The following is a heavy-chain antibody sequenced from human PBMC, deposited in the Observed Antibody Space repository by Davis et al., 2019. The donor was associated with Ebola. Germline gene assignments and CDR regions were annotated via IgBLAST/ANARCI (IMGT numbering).Heavy chain of an antibody. CDR1: GGSFSSYY. Sequence: MPGGSLRLSCAVYGGSFSSYYWSWIRQPPGKGLEWIGYIYYSGSTNYNPSLKSRVTISVDTSKNQFSLKLSSVTAADTAVYYCARVDWYYYYGMDVWGQGTTVTVSS. J-gene: IGHJ6*02. V-gene: IGHV4-59*12. CDR3: ARVDWYYYYGMDV. CDR2: IYYSGST. D-gene: IGHD3-9*01.